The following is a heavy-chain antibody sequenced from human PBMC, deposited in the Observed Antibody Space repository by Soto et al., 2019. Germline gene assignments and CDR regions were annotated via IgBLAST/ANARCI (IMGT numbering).Heavy chain of an antibody. J-gene: IGHJ4*02. D-gene: IGHD3-22*01. CDR1: GDSISGYS. Sequence: SETLSLTCTVSGDSISGYSWSWIRQPPGKGLEWIGCIHNSGNTNYNVSLKSRVTVSADTSKNQFFLKLTSVIAADTAVYYCARSPKTSPDYYDSSGDTDYWGQGTLVTVSS. V-gene: IGHV4-4*09. CDR3: ARSPKTSPDYYDSSGDTDY. CDR2: IHNSGNT.